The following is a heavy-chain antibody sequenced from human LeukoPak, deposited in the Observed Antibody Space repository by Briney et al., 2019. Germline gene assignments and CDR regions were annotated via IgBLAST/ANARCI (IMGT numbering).Heavy chain of an antibody. CDR3: ARRGILGVDY. Sequence: GASLKISCKGSGSSFTTYWIGWVRQLPGKGLEWMGIIYPSDSDTRYSPSFQGQVTISADKSISTAYLQWSSLKASDTAMYYCARRGILGVDYWGQGTLVTVSS. CDR2: IYPSDSDT. CDR1: GSSFTTYW. V-gene: IGHV5-51*01. D-gene: IGHD2-15*01. J-gene: IGHJ4*02.